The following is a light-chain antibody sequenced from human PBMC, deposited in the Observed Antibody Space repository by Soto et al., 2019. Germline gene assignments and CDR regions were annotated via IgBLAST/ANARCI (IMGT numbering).Light chain of an antibody. CDR2: DAS. CDR3: QQHLGRHT. Sequence: VLTQSPVTGSLSPGERATLSCRASQSVNAYLAWYQQKPGQAPRLLIYDASVRATGIPARFSGSGSGTDFTLTISSLEPEDSAVYYCQQHLGRHTFGQGTKVDIK. V-gene: IGKV3-11*01. CDR1: QSVNAY. J-gene: IGKJ1*01.